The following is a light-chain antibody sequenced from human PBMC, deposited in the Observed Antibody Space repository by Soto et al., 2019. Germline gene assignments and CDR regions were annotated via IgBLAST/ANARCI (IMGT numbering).Light chain of an antibody. J-gene: IGKJ4*01. CDR3: LQRSNWLT. CDR1: QSVSSY. CDR2: GAS. V-gene: IGKV3-11*01. Sequence: EIVLTQSPAPLSLSPGERATLSCRASQSVSSYLAWYQQKPGQAPRLLIYGASNRATGIPARFSGSGSGTDFTLTISSLEPEDSAVYYCLQRSNWLTLGGGTKVDIK.